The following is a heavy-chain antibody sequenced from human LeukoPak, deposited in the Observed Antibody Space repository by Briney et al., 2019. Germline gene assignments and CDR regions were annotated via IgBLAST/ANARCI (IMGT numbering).Heavy chain of an antibody. CDR2: IWYDGSNK. CDR3: ARDRSRGGYGDYQGMDY. CDR1: GFTFSSYG. Sequence: PGGSLRLPCAASGFTFSSYGMHWVRQAPGKGLEWVAVIWYDGSNKYYADSVKGRFTISRDNSKNTLYLQMNSLRAEDTAVYYCARDRSRGGYGDYQGMDYWGPGTLVTVSS. V-gene: IGHV3-33*01. D-gene: IGHD4-17*01. J-gene: IGHJ4*02.